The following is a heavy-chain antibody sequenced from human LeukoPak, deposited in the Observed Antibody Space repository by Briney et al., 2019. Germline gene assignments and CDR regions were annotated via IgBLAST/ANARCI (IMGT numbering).Heavy chain of an antibody. CDR1: GFTFSSYA. D-gene: IGHD3-10*01. CDR2: ISYDGSNK. J-gene: IGHJ4*02. Sequence: PGGSLRLSCAASGFTFSSYAIHWVRQAPGKGLEWVAVISYDGSNKYYADSVKGRFTISRDNSKNTLYLQMNSLRAEDTAVYYCARDFAPRITMVRGNYFDYWGQGTLVTVSS. V-gene: IGHV3-30*04. CDR3: ARDFAPRITMVRGNYFDY.